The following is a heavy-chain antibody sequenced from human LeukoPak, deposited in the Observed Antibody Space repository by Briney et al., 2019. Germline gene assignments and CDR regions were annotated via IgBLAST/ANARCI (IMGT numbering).Heavy chain of an antibody. J-gene: IGHJ3*02. CDR3: ARGGEHDYVWGSYRPLGAFDI. CDR1: GGSISSYY. Sequence: ETLSLTCTVSGGSISSYYWSWIRQPPGKKLEWIGYIYYSGSTNYNPSLKSRVTISVDTSKNQFSLKLSSVTAADTAVYYCARGGEHDYVWGSYRPLGAFDIWGQGTMVTVSS. CDR2: IYYSGST. V-gene: IGHV4-59*01. D-gene: IGHD3-16*02.